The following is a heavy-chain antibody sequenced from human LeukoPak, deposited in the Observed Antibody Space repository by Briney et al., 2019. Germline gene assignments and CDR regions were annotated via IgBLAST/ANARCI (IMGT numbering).Heavy chain of an antibody. CDR2: VSGSGGNT. Sequence: QPGGSLRPSCAASAFTFSSYAMSWVRQAPGKGLEWVSTVSGSGGNTYYADSVKGRFTISRDNSKNTLYLQMNSLRAEDTAVYYCAKGRSGYCSSTRCYAFDFWGQGTLVTVSS. D-gene: IGHD2-2*01. CDR3: AKGRSGYCSSTRCYAFDF. J-gene: IGHJ4*02. CDR1: AFTFSSYA. V-gene: IGHV3-23*01.